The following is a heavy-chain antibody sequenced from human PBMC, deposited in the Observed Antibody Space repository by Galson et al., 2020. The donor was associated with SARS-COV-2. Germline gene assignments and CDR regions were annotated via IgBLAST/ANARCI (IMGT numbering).Heavy chain of an antibody. D-gene: IGHD3-16*02. CDR1: GGSISSSSYY. CDR2: IYYSGST. Sequence: SETLSLTCTVSGGSISSSSYYWGWIRQPPGKGLEWIGSIYYSGSTYYNPSLKSRVTISVDTSKNQFSLKLSSVTAADTAVYYCACNDYIWGSYRQPFDYWGQGTLVTVSS. V-gene: IGHV4-39*01. CDR3: ACNDYIWGSYRQPFDY. J-gene: IGHJ4*02.